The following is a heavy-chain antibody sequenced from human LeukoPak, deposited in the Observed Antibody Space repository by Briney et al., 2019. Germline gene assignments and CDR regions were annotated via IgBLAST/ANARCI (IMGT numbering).Heavy chain of an antibody. V-gene: IGHV3-48*01. CDR3: AKRRGYSYGDFDY. D-gene: IGHD5-18*01. J-gene: IGHJ4*02. Sequence: GGSLRLSCAASGFTFSSYSMNWVRQAPGKGLEWVSYISSSSSTIYYADSVKGRFTISRDNSKNTLYLQMNSLRAEDTALYYCAKRRGYSYGDFDYWGQGTLVTVSS. CDR2: ISSSSSTI. CDR1: GFTFSSYS.